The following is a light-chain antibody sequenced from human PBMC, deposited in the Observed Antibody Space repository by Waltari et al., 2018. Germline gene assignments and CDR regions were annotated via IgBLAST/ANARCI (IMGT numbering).Light chain of an antibody. J-gene: IGKJ4*01. V-gene: IGKV3-15*01. CDR2: AAA. CDR3: QQYDDWPPLT. Sequence: EIVMTQSPATLSVSPGDGATLSCRASQSISRNLAWYQQRPGQSPRLLIYAAATRATGVPGRFGGSGSGTEFTLSISTLQSEDFGVYYCQQYDDWPPLTFGGGTKVEIK. CDR1: QSISRN.